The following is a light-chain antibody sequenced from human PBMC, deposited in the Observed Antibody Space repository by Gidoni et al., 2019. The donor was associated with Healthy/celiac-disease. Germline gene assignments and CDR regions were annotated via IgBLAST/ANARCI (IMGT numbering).Light chain of an antibody. V-gene: IGKV1-39*01. CDR2: AAS. Sequence: DIQMTQSPSSLSASVGDRVTITCRASQSISSYLNWYQQKPGKAPKRLIYAASSLQSGVPSRFSASGAGTDFTLTISSLQPEDFETYYCQQSYRTPRVTFGQGTKVEIK. CDR1: QSISSY. J-gene: IGKJ1*01. CDR3: QQSYRTPRVT.